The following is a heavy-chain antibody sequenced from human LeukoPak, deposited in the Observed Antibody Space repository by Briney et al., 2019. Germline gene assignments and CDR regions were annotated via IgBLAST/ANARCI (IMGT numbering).Heavy chain of an antibody. CDR2: IYYSGST. J-gene: IGHJ4*02. CDR1: GGSISSYY. Sequence: RPSETLSLTCTVSGGSISSYYWSWIRQPPGKGLEWIGYIYYSGSTNYNPSLKSRVTISVDTSKNQFSLKLSSVTAADTAGYYCARDVSSDGIIDYWGQGTLVTVSS. D-gene: IGHD2-15*01. V-gene: IGHV4-59*01. CDR3: ARDVSSDGIIDY.